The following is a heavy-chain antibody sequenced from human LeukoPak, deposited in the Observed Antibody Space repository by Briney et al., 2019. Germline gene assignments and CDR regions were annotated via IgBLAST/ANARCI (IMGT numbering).Heavy chain of an antibody. D-gene: IGHD1-14*01. CDR3: ARDRGRNSFDY. J-gene: IGHJ4*02. V-gene: IGHV3-7*01. Sequence: DSVKGRFTISRDNSKNSLYLQLTSLRAEDTALYYCARDRGRNSFDYWGQGTLVSVSS.